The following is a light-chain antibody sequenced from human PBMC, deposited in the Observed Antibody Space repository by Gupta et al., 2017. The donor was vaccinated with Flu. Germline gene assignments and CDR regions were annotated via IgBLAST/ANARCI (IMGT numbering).Light chain of an antibody. J-gene: IGKJ2*01. CDR2: GAS. CDR1: QSITSTY. Sequence: EIVLTQSPDTLSLSPGERATLSCRASQSITSTYLAWYQQKPGQAPRLLIYGASNRATDIPDRFSGSGTGTDFTLSISRLEPEDFAVYYCQQYGSSPPYNFGQGTKLEIK. CDR3: QQYGSSPPYN. V-gene: IGKV3-20*01.